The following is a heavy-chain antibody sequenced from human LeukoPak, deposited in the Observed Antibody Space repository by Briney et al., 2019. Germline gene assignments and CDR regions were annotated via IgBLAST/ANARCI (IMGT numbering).Heavy chain of an antibody. CDR1: GFTFSTYG. CDR2: IWYDGSNK. D-gene: IGHD6-13*01. V-gene: IGHV3-33*01. CDR3: AREKIAAAAIYDY. J-gene: IGHJ4*02. Sequence: GGSLRLSCAASGFTFSTYGIHWVRQAPGKGLEWVAVIWYDGSNKYYADSVKGRFTISRDNSKNTVYLQMNNLRAEDTAVYFCAREKIAAAAIYDYWGQGTLVTVSS.